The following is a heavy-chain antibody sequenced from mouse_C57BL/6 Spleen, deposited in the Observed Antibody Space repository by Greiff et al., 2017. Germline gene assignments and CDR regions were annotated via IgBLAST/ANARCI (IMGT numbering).Heavy chain of an antibody. CDR1: GFTFSDYG. J-gene: IGHJ4*01. Sequence: EVKLVESGGGLVKPGGSLKLSCAASGFTFSDYGMHWVRQAPEKGLEWVAYISSGSSTIYYADTVKGRFTISKDNAKNTLFLQMTSRRSENTAMYYCARLNGYYVAMDYWSQGTSVTVSA. CDR2: ISSGSSTI. D-gene: IGHD2-3*01. V-gene: IGHV5-17*01. CDR3: ARLNGYYVAMDY.